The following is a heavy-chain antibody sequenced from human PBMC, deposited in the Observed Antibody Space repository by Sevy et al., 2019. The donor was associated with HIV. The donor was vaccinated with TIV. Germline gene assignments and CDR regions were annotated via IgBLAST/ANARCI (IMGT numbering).Heavy chain of an antibody. D-gene: IGHD3-16*02. J-gene: IGHJ6*02. CDR3: ARDRDYIWGSYPKGYYYYGMDV. V-gene: IGHV3-21*01. Sequence: GGSLRLSCAASGFTFSSYSMNWVRQAPGKGLEWVSSISSSSSYIYYAYSVKGRFTISRDNAKNSLYLQMNSLRAEDTAVYYCARDRDYIWGSYPKGYYYYGMDVWGQGTTVTVSS. CDR2: ISSSSSYI. CDR1: GFTFSSYS.